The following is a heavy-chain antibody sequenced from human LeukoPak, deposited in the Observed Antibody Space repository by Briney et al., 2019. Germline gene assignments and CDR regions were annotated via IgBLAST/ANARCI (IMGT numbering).Heavy chain of an antibody. CDR3: ARGPSITMVRGGQWYYYMDV. J-gene: IGHJ6*03. V-gene: IGHV3-30*03. CDR1: GFTFSSYG. CDR2: VSYDGSNK. D-gene: IGHD3-10*01. Sequence: GGSLRLSCAASGFTFSSYGMHWVRQGPGKGLEWVAVVSYDGSNKYYADSVKGRFTISRDNAKNSLYLQMNSLRAEDTALYYCARGPSITMVRGGQWYYYMDVWGKGTTVTISS.